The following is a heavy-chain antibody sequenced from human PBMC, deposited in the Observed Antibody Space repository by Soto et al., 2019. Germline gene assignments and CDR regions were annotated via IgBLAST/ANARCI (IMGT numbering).Heavy chain of an antibody. CDR2: IYYSGST. J-gene: IGHJ5*02. V-gene: IGHV4-39*01. CDR3: ARVYCSSTSCSGEGWFDP. CDR1: GGSISSSSYY. D-gene: IGHD2-2*01. Sequence: SETLSLTCTFSGGSISSSSYYWGWIRQPPGKGLEWIGSIYYSGSTYYNPSLKSRVTISVDTSKNQFSLKLSSVTAAHTAVYYCARVYCSSTSCSGEGWFDPWGQGTLVTVSS.